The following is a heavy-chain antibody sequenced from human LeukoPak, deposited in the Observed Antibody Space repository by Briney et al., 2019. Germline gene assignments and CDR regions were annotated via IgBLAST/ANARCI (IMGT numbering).Heavy chain of an antibody. J-gene: IGHJ5*02. V-gene: IGHV6-1*01. CDR1: GDSFSSNSAA. Sequence: SQTLSLTCAISGDSFSSNSAAWNWIRQSPSRGLEWLGRTYYRSKWYNDYAVSVKSRITINPDTSKNQFYLQLNSVTPEDTAVYYCARSGAIDNWNDENWFDPWGQGTLVTVSS. CDR3: ARSGAIDNWNDENWFDP. CDR2: TYYRSKWYN. D-gene: IGHD1-20*01.